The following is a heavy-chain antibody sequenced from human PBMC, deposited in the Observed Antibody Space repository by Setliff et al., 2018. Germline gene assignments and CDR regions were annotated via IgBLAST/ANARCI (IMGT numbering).Heavy chain of an antibody. J-gene: IGHJ5*02. Sequence: SVKVSCKASGGTFSSYAISWVRQAPGQGLEWMGGIIPILGIANYAQKFQGRVTMTRNTSISTAYMELSSLRSEDTAVYYCARGHNNILVSWFDPWGQGTLVTVSS. D-gene: IGHD2-15*01. V-gene: IGHV1-69*10. CDR2: IIPILGIA. CDR1: GGTFSSYA. CDR3: ARGHNNILVSWFDP.